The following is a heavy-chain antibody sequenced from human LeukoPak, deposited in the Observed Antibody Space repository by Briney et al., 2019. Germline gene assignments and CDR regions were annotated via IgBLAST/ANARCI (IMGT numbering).Heavy chain of an antibody. Sequence: SETLSLTCTVSGGSISSSSYYWGWIRQPPGKGLEWIGSIYYSGSTYYNPSLKSRVTISVDTSKNQFSLKLSSVTAADTAVYYCARQGEIQLWLAWFDPWGQGTLVTVSS. V-gene: IGHV4-39*01. CDR2: IYYSGST. CDR1: GGSISSSSYY. CDR3: ARQGEIQLWLAWFDP. D-gene: IGHD5-18*01. J-gene: IGHJ5*02.